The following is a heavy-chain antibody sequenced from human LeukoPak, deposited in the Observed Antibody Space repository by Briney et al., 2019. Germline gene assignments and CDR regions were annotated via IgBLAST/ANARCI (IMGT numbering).Heavy chain of an antibody. Sequence: GGSLRLSCAASGFTFSSYAMRWVRQAPGKGLEYVSAISSNGGSTYYANSVKGRFTISRDNSKNTLYLQMGSLRAEDIAVYYCARDLVGSHDAFDIWGQGTMVTVSS. D-gene: IGHD1-26*01. CDR3: ARDLVGSHDAFDI. V-gene: IGHV3-64*01. J-gene: IGHJ3*02. CDR2: ISSNGGST. CDR1: GFTFSSYA.